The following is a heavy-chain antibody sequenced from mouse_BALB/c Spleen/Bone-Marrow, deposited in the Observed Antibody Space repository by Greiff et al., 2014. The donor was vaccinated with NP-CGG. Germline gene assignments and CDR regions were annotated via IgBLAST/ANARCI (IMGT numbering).Heavy chain of an antibody. Sequence: VKLQESGAELVKPGASVKLSCKASGYTFTSYWMHWVKQRPGQGLEWIGEINPSNGRTNYNEKVKSKATLTVDKSSSTAYMQLSSLTSEDSAVYYCARDWDEAYYFDYWGQGTTLTVSS. J-gene: IGHJ2*01. D-gene: IGHD4-1*01. V-gene: IGHV1S81*02. CDR3: ARDWDEAYYFDY. CDR2: INPSNGRT. CDR1: GYTFTSYW.